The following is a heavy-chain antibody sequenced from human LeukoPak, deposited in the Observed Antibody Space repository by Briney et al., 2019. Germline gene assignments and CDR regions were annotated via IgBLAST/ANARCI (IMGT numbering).Heavy chain of an antibody. V-gene: IGHV1-2*02. CDR2: ISPNSGGT. J-gene: IGHJ4*02. D-gene: IGHD2-2*01. CDR1: GYTFTAYY. Sequence: ASVKVSCKASGYTFTAYYMHWVRQAPGQGLEWMGWISPNSGGTNYAQKFQGRVTMTRDTSISTAYMELTSLRSDDTAVDYCARGPLKSGDQKEFDYGGKEPLVTVSS. CDR3: ARGPLKSGDQKEFDY.